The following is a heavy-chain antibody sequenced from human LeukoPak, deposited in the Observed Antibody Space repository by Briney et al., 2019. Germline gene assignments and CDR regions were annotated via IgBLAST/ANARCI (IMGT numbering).Heavy chain of an antibody. CDR3: ARGRGSWYLDL. CDR1: GGSISSGGYY. D-gene: IGHD3-10*01. J-gene: IGHJ2*01. Sequence: SETLSLTRTVSGGSISSGGYYWSWIRQHPGKGLEWIGYIYYSGSTYYNPSLKSRVTISVDTSKNQFSLKLSSVTAADTAVYYCARGRGSWYLDLWGRGTLVTVSS. CDR2: IYYSGST. V-gene: IGHV4-31*03.